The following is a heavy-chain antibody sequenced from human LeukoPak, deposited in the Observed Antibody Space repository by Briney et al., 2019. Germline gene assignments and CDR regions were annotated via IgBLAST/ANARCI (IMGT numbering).Heavy chain of an antibody. CDR1: GFTFSSYT. D-gene: IGHD4-17*01. J-gene: IGHJ4*02. CDR3: AITGGPTLTAFDS. CDR2: ISSSSRSI. Sequence: SGGSLRLSCAASGFTFSSYTMNWVRQAPGKGLEWVSSISSSSRSIFYADSVRGRFTISRDNAKSSLYLQMNSLRAEDTAVYYCAITGGPTLTAFDSWGQGILVTVSS. V-gene: IGHV3-21*01.